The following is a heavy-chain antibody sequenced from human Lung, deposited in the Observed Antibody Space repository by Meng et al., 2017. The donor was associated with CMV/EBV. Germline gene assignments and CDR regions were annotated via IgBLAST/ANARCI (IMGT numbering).Heavy chain of an antibody. CDR1: GCSISSGGYY. CDR3: ARDRSSDWFDP. J-gene: IGHJ5*02. Sequence: CTVSGCSISSGGYYWSWIRQHPGKGLEWIGYIYYSGSTYYNPSLKSRVTISVDTSKNQFSLKLSSVTAADTAVYYCARDRSSDWFDPWGQGTLVTVSS. D-gene: IGHD3-10*01. CDR2: IYYSGST. V-gene: IGHV4-31*03.